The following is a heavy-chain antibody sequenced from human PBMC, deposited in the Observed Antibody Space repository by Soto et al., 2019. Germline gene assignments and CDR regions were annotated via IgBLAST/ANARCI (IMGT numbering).Heavy chain of an antibody. Sequence: SETLSLTCAVYGGSFSGYYWSWIRQPPGKGLEWIGEINHSGSTNHNPSLKSRVTISVDTSKNQFSLKLSSVTAADTAVYYCASRARLRIKSLGMDVWGQGTTVTVSS. V-gene: IGHV4-34*01. J-gene: IGHJ6*02. CDR3: ASRARLRIKSLGMDV. D-gene: IGHD3-16*02. CDR1: GGSFSGYY. CDR2: INHSGST.